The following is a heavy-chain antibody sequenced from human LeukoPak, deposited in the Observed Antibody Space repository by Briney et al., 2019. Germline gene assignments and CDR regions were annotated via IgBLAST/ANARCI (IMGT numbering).Heavy chain of an antibody. Sequence: SETLSLTCAVYGESFSGYYWSWIRQPPGKGLEWIGEINHSGSTNYNPSLKSRVTISVDTSKNQFSLKLSSVTAADTAVYYCARKLRGIAVAGAVAGRYFDYWGQGALVTVSS. CDR2: INHSGST. J-gene: IGHJ4*02. CDR1: GESFSGYY. D-gene: IGHD6-19*01. CDR3: ARKLRGIAVAGAVAGRYFDY. V-gene: IGHV4-34*01.